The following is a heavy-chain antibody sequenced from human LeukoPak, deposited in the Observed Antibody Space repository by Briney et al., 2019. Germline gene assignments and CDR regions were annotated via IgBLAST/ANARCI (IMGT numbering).Heavy chain of an antibody. CDR3: ARESGGLYYYDSSGYFGFDY. J-gene: IGHJ4*02. V-gene: IGHV4-39*07. Sequence: SETLSLTCTVSGGSISSSSYYWGWIRQPPGKGLEWIGSIYYSGSTYYNPSLKSRVTISVDTSKNQFSLKLSSVTAADTAVYYCARESGGLYYYDSSGYFGFDYWGQGTLVTVSS. D-gene: IGHD3-22*01. CDR1: GGSISSSSYY. CDR2: IYYSGST.